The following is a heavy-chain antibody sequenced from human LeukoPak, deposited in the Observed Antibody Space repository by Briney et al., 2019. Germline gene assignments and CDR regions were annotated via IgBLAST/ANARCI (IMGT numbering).Heavy chain of an antibody. CDR1: GGSISSYY. D-gene: IGHD6-19*01. Sequence: SETLSLTCTVSGGSISSYYWSWIRQPPGKGLEWIGYIYYSGSTNYNPSLKSRVTISVDTSKKQFSLKLNSVTAADTAVYYCAGGYSSDWYSDSWGQGTLVTVSS. V-gene: IGHV4-59*01. J-gene: IGHJ4*02. CDR3: AGGYSSDWYSDS. CDR2: IYYSGST.